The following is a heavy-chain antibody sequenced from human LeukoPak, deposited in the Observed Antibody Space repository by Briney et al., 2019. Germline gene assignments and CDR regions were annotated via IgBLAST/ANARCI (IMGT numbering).Heavy chain of an antibody. CDR3: AGNTYYSVDY. CDR1: GGSISSNW. J-gene: IGHJ4*02. Sequence: SGTLSLTCVVSGGSISSNWWSWVRQPPGKGLEWIGEIYHSGSTTYNPSLKSRVTMSVDNSKSQFSLKLTSVTAADTAVNYCAGNTYYSVDYWGQGTLVTVSS. CDR2: IYHSGST. V-gene: IGHV4-4*02. D-gene: IGHD2/OR15-2a*01.